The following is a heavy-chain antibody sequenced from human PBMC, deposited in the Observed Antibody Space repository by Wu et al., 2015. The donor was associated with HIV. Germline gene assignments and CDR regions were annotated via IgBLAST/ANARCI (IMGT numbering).Heavy chain of an antibody. J-gene: IGHJ6*02. CDR3: GRVSFLQMSTASFFYHPIDI. CDR2: IIPVSGTS. CDR1: GGTFSSYA. Sequence: QVQLVQSGAEVKKPGSSVKVSCKASGGTFSSYAISWVRQAPGQGLEWVGRIIPVSGTSNYAQKFKGRVTITVDKPTSTAYMELKSLRSGDTAIYYCGRVSFLQMSTASFFYHPIDIWGQGTTVTVSS. D-gene: IGHD2/OR15-2a*01. V-gene: IGHV1-69*13.